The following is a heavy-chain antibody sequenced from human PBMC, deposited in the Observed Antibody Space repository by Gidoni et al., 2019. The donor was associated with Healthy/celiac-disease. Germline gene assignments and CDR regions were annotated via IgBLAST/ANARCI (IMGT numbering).Heavy chain of an antibody. CDR1: GYTFTSYD. J-gene: IGHJ6*02. CDR2: MNPNSGNT. V-gene: IGHV1-8*01. D-gene: IGHD4-17*01. Sequence: QVQLVQSGAEVKKPGASVKVSCKASGYTFTSYDINWVRQATGQGLEWMGWMNPNSGNTGYAQKFQGRVTMTRNTSISTAYMELSSLRSEDTAVYYCARGERAYGDYYYYGMDVWGQGTTVTVSS. CDR3: ARGERAYGDYYYYGMDV.